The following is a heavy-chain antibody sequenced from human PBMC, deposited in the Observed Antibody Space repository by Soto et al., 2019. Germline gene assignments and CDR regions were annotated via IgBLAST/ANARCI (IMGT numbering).Heavy chain of an antibody. CDR1: GFTFSSYW. CDR2: IKQDGREK. Sequence: EVQLVESGGGLVQPGGSLRLSCAASGFTFSSYWMSWVRQAPGKGLEWVANIKQDGREKYYVDSVKGRFTISRDNAXXSLDLQMNSLRAEDTAVYYCASHRSYQLRWGAFDYWGKGTLVTVSS. CDR3: ASHRSYQLRWGAFDY. V-gene: IGHV3-7*02. J-gene: IGHJ4*02. D-gene: IGHD2-2*01.